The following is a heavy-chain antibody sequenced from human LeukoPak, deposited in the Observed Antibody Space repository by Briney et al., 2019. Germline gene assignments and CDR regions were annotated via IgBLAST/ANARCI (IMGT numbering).Heavy chain of an antibody. D-gene: IGHD6-13*01. V-gene: IGHV2-70*11. CDR3: ARMRGIAAAVYYMDV. Sequence: SGPTLVNPTQTLTLTCTFSGFSLSTSGMCVSWIRQPPGKALEWLARIDWDDDKYYSTSLRTRLTISKDTSKNQVVLTMTNMDPVDTATYYCARMRGIAAAVYYMDVWGKGTTVTVSS. CDR1: GFSLSTSGMC. CDR2: IDWDDDK. J-gene: IGHJ6*03.